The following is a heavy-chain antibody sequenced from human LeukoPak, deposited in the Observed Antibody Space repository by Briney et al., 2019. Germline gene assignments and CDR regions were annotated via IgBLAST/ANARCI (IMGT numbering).Heavy chain of an antibody. J-gene: IGHJ5*02. V-gene: IGHV3-7*01. CDR3: AKDPRRAAAGLNWFDP. CDR1: GFTFSSYW. D-gene: IGHD6-13*01. Sequence: GGSLRLSCAASGFTFSSYWMSWVRQAPGKGLEWVANIKQDGSEKYYVDPVKGRFTISRDNAKNSLYLQMNSLRAEDTAVYYCAKDPRRAAAGLNWFDPWGQGTLVTVSS. CDR2: IKQDGSEK.